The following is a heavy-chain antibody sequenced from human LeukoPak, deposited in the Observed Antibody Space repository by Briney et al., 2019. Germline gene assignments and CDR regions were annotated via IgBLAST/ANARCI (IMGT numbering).Heavy chain of an antibody. CDR2: IYYSGST. CDR3: ARVDTANYDAFDI. D-gene: IGHD5-18*01. V-gene: IGHV4-59*01. J-gene: IGHJ3*02. Sequence: SETLSLTCTVSGGSISSYYWSWIRQPPGEGLEWIGYIYYSGSTNYNPSLKSRVTISVDTSKNQFSLKLSSVTAADTAVYYCARVDTANYDAFDIWGQGTMVTVSS. CDR1: GGSISSYY.